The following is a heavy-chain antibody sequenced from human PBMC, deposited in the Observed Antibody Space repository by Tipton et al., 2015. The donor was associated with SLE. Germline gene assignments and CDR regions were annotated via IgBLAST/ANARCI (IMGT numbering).Heavy chain of an antibody. CDR1: GFTFGSYG. Sequence: SLRLSCAASGFTFGSYGMHWVRQAPGKGLEWVAVIWYDGSKKYYADAVKGRFTIYRDNSKNTLYLQMYSLRAEDTAVYYCAKSSMVGPSTLLYYLDYWGQGPLVTVSS. CDR3: AKSSMVGPSTLLYYLDY. D-gene: IGHD1-26*01. CDR2: IWYDGSKK. J-gene: IGHJ4*02. V-gene: IGHV3-30*18.